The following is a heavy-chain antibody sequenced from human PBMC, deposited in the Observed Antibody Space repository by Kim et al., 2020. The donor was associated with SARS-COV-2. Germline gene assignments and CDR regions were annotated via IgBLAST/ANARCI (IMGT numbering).Heavy chain of an antibody. D-gene: IGHD1-26*01. CDR1: GFTFSSYG. V-gene: IGHV3-30*18. Sequence: GGSLRLSCAASGFTFSSYGMHWVRQAPGKGLEWVAVISYDGSNKYYADSVKGRFTISRDNSKNTLYLQMNSLRAEDTAVYYCAKDMGATTGGPLYYYYGMDVWGQGTTVTVSS. CDR2: ISYDGSNK. CDR3: AKDMGATTGGPLYYYYGMDV. J-gene: IGHJ6*02.